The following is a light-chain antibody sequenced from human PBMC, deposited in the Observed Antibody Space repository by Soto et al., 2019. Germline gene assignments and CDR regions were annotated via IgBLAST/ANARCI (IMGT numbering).Light chain of an antibody. V-gene: IGLV2-8*01. CDR3: SSYAGDNFWV. CDR1: NNDVGEYNY. J-gene: IGLJ3*02. CDR2: EVT. Sequence: QSALTQPPSASGSPGQSVTISCSGTNNDVGEYNYVSWYQQHPGTDPKLMLYEVTKRPSGVPDRFSGSKSGTTASLTVSGLQSEDEADYFCSSYAGDNFWVFCGGTKLTVL.